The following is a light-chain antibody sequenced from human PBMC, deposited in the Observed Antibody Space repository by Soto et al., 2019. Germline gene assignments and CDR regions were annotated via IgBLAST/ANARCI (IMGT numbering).Light chain of an antibody. CDR1: QSVSSDS. CDR2: DAS. Sequence: EIALTQSPGTLSLSPGERAILSCRASQSVSSDSLAWYRQKPGQAPRLLVYDASIRATGIPDRFSGSGSGTDFTLTISRLEPEDFAVYYCQQYGSAPRTFGQGTKVEIK. CDR3: QQYGSAPRT. J-gene: IGKJ1*01. V-gene: IGKV3-20*01.